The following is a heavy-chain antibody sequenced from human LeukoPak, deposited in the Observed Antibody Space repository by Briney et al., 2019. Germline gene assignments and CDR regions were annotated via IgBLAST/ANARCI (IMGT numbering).Heavy chain of an antibody. CDR1: GFTFSSYG. CDR2: ISSSSSYI. D-gene: IGHD3-10*01. Sequence: GGSLRLSCAASGFTFSSYGMHWVRQAPGKGLEWVSSISSSSSYIYYADSVKGRFTISRDNAKNSLYLQMNSLRAEDTAVYYCAREQITMVRGVIADAFDIWGQGTMVTVSS. V-gene: IGHV3-21*01. CDR3: AREQITMVRGVIADAFDI. J-gene: IGHJ3*02.